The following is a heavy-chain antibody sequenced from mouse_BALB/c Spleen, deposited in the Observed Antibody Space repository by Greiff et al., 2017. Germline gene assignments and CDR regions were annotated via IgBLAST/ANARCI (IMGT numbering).Heavy chain of an antibody. CDR1: GFNIKDTY. J-gene: IGHJ2*01. CDR3: ASGGYY. Sequence: EVQLQQSGAELVKPGASVKLSCTASGFNIKDTYMHWVKQRPEQGLEWIGWIDPENGNTIYDPKFQGKASITADTSSNTAYLQLSSLTSEDTAVYYCASGGYYWGQGTTLTVSS. D-gene: IGHD1-1*02. CDR2: IDPENGNT. V-gene: IGHV14-3*02.